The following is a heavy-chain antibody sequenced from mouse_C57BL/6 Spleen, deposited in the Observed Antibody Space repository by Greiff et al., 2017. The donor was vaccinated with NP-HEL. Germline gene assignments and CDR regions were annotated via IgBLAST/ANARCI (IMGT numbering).Heavy chain of an antibody. V-gene: IGHV1-52*01. J-gene: IGHJ2*01. CDR3: ARSEYDYDNFDY. CDR1: GYTFTSYW. CDR2: IDPSDSET. Sequence: QVQLQQPGAELVRPGSSVKLSCKASGYTFTSYWMHWVKQRPIQGLEWIGNIDPSDSETHYNQKFKDKATLTVDKSSSTAYMQLSRLTSEDSAVYYCARSEYDYDNFDYWGQGTTLTVSS. D-gene: IGHD2-4*01.